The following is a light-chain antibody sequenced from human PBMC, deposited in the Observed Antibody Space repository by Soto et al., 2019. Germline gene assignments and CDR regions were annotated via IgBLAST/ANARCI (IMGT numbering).Light chain of an antibody. V-gene: IGKV1-16*02. CDR2: AAS. J-gene: IGKJ2*01. Sequence: DIQMTQSPSSLSASVGDRVTITCRASQDISNFLAWFQQKPGKAPTSLIYAASSLQSGVPSKFSGSGSGTDFTLTISSLQPEDFGIYYCQQYESYPRTFGQGTKVDIK. CDR1: QDISNF. CDR3: QQYESYPRT.